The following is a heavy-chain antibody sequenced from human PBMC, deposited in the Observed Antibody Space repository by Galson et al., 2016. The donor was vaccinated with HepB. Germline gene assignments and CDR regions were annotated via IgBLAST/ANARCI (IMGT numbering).Heavy chain of an antibody. Sequence: SVKVSCKASGYTFTTYNMHWVRQAPRQGLEWMGIIKPSGGNTIYAQKFQDRITVTRDTSTTTVYMELISLRSEDTAVYYCARELDHTFYFDYWGQGTLPTVS. J-gene: IGHJ4*02. CDR1: GYTFTTYN. CDR2: IKPSGGNT. CDR3: ARELDHTFYFDY. D-gene: IGHD3-16*01. V-gene: IGHV1-46*01.